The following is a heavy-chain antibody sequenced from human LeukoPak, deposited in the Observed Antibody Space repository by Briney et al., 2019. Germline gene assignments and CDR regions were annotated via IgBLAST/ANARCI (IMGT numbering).Heavy chain of an antibody. CDR3: ARVYYYYDSSGYYYWWFDP. V-gene: IGHV1-8*01. D-gene: IGHD3-22*01. CDR1: GYTFTSYD. Sequence: ASVKVSCKASGYTFTSYDINWVRQATGQGLEWMGWMNPNSGNTGYAQKFQDRVTMTRNTSISTAYMELSSLRSEDTAVYYCARVYYYYDSSGYYYWWFDPWGQGTLVTVSS. CDR2: MNPNSGNT. J-gene: IGHJ5*02.